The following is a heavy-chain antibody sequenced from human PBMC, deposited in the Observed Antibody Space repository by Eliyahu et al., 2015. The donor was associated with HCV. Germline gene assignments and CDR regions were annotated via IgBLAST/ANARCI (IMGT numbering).Heavy chain of an antibody. CDR2: INQDGSVK. V-gene: IGHV3-7*01. Sequence: DVQXVESGGGLVXPGGSLXLXXAXSGFSXXNHWMSWVRQGPGKGLEWVANINQDGSVKSYVDSVEGRFSISRDNAKNSLYLQMYSLRVEDTAVYYCARSQTRGQGALVTVSS. CDR1: GFSXXNHW. CDR3: ARSQT. J-gene: IGHJ4*02.